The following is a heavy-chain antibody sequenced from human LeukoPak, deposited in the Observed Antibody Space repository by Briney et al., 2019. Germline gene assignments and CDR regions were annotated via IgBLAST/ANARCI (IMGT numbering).Heavy chain of an antibody. V-gene: IGHV4-39*02. CDR2: IYYSGST. J-gene: IGHJ4*02. CDR1: GGSISSSSYY. CDR3: ARDDYGFLRVIDY. D-gene: IGHD4-17*01. Sequence: PSETLSLTCTVSGGSISSSSYYWGWIRQPPGKGLEWIGSIYYSGSTYYNPSLKSRVTISVDTSKNQFSPKLSSVTAADTAVYYCARDDYGFLRVIDYWGQGTLVTVSS.